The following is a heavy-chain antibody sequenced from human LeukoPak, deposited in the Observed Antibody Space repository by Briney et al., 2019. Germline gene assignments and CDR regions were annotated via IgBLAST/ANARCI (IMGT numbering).Heavy chain of an antibody. CDR2: IYYSGST. D-gene: IGHD6-13*01. Sequence: SEILSLTCTVSGGSISSYYWSWIRQPPGKGLEWIGYIYYSGSTNYNPSLKSRVTISVDTSKNQFSLKLSSVTAADTAVYYCARGNIAAARRYIDYWGQGTLVTVSS. J-gene: IGHJ4*02. CDR3: ARGNIAAARRYIDY. CDR1: GGSISSYY. V-gene: IGHV4-59*01.